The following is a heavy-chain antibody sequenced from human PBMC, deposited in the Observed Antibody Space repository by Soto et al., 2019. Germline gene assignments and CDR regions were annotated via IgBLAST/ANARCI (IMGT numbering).Heavy chain of an antibody. J-gene: IGHJ4*02. CDR2: IYGDNTYT. V-gene: IGHV1-3*01. CDR1: GYIFSDYV. Sequence: GASVKVSCKTSGYIFSDYVIHWVRQAPGQRPEWMGYIYGDNTYTKYSEKFQGRVTITSDTSATTGYMELSSLRAEDTAVYYCAKSVYNWNDGFFDYWGQGTLVTVSS. CDR3: AKSVYNWNDGFFDY. D-gene: IGHD1-1*01.